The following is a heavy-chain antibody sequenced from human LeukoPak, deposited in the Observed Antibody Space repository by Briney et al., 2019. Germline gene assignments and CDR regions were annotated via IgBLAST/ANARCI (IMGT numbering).Heavy chain of an antibody. J-gene: IGHJ4*02. Sequence: GGSLRLSCAASGFTFSSYAMHWVRQAPGKGLEWVAVISYDGSDKYYADSVKGRFTISRDNSKNTLYLQVNSLRAEDTAVYYCAGDWNYYGIFDYWGQGTLVTVSS. CDR3: AGDWNYYGIFDY. CDR1: GFTFSSYA. CDR2: ISYDGSDK. V-gene: IGHV3-30*04. D-gene: IGHD3-10*01.